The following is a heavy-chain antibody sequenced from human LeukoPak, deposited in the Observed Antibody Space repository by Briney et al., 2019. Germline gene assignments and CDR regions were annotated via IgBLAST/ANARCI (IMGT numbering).Heavy chain of an antibody. CDR2: ISGSGGST. D-gene: IGHD4-11*01. CDR1: GFTFSTYA. V-gene: IGHV3-23*01. J-gene: IGHJ6*02. CDR3: AKYRTSPPYGLDV. Sequence: PGGSLRLSCAASGFTFSTYAMNWVRQAPGKEREWFSGISGSGGSTYYAYSVKGRFTISRDNSKDTLYLQMNSLRAEDTAIYYCAKYRTSPPYGLDVWGQGTTVTVSS.